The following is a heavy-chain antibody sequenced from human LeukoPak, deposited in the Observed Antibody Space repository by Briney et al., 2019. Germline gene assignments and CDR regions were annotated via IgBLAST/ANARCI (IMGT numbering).Heavy chain of an antibody. V-gene: IGHV5-51*01. J-gene: IGHJ4*02. CDR1: GYSFTSYW. CDR2: IYPGDSDT. Sequence: GESLKISCKGSGYSFTSYWIGWVRQMPGKGLECMGIIYPGDSDTRYSPSFQGQVTISADKSISTAYLQWSSLKASDTAMYYCARTNYCSGGSCYFETDYWGQGTLVTVSS. D-gene: IGHD2-15*01. CDR3: ARTNYCSGGSCYFETDY.